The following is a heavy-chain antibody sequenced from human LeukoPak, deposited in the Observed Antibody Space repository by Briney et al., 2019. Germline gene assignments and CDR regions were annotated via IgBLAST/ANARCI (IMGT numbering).Heavy chain of an antibody. CDR3: AKDNHLPPTEGLFVY. D-gene: IGHD1-14*01. V-gene: IGHV3-30*18. CDR1: GFTFSSYG. Sequence: GGSLRLSCAASGFTFSSYGMHWVRQAPGKGLEWVAVISYDGSNKYYADSVKGRFTISRDNSKNTLYLQMNSLRAEDTAVYYCAKDNHLPPTEGLFVYWGQGTLVTVSS. CDR2: ISYDGSNK. J-gene: IGHJ4*02.